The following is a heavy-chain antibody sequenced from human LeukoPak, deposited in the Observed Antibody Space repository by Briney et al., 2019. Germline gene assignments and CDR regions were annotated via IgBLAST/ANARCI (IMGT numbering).Heavy chain of an antibody. V-gene: IGHV1-69*05. Sequence: ASVKVSCKASGGIFSSYAISWVRQAPGQGLEWMGGIIPIFGTANYAQKFQGRVTITTDESTSTAYLELSSLRSEDTAVYYCATLTAVAGTEDYWGQGTLVTVSS. J-gene: IGHJ4*02. CDR3: ATLTAVAGTEDY. CDR1: GGIFSSYA. CDR2: IIPIFGTA. D-gene: IGHD1-1*01.